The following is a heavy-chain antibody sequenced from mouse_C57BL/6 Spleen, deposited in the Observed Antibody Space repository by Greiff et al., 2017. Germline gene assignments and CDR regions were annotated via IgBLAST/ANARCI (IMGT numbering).Heavy chain of an antibody. V-gene: IGHV5-9-1*02. CDR2: ISSGGDYI. CDR1: GFTFSSYA. J-gene: IGHJ4*01. Sequence: EVQGVESGEGLVKPGGSLKLSCAASGFTFSSYAMSWVRQTPEKRLEWVAYISSGGDYIYYADTVKGRFTISRDNARNTLYLQMSSLKSEDTAMXYCTREGFYGSSYRAMDYWGQGTSVTVSS. D-gene: IGHD1-1*01. CDR3: TREGFYGSSYRAMDY.